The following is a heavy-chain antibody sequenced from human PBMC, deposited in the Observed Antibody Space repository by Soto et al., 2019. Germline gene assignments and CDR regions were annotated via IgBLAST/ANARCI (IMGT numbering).Heavy chain of an antibody. CDR2: IYYSGST. CDR3: ARSTYSGYDPESRIYDY. D-gene: IGHD5-12*01. Sequence: PSETLSLTCTVSGGSISSGDYYWSWIRQPPGKGLEWIGYIYYSGSTYYNPSLKSRVTISVDTSKNQFSLKLSSVTAADTAVYYCARSTYSGYDPESRIYDYWGQGTLVTVSS. CDR1: GGSISSGDYY. V-gene: IGHV4-30-4*01. J-gene: IGHJ4*02.